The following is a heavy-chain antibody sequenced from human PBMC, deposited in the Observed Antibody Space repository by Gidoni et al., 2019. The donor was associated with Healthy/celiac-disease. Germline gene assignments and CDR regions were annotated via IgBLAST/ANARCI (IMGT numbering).Heavy chain of an antibody. D-gene: IGHD2-2*02. CDR3: AKEGYCSSTSCYTYYYYYMDV. Sequence: EVQLLESGGGLVQPGGSLRISCAASGFTFSSYAMSWVRQAPGKGLEWVSAISGSGGSTYYADSVKGRFTISRDNSKNTLYLQMNSLRAEDTAVYYCAKEGYCSSTSCYTYYYYYMDVWGKGTTVTVSS. V-gene: IGHV3-23*01. CDR1: GFTFSSYA. CDR2: ISGSGGST. J-gene: IGHJ6*03.